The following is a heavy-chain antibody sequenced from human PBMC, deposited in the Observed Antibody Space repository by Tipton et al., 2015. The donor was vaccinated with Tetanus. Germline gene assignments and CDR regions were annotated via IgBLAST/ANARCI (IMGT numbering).Heavy chain of an antibody. V-gene: IGHV1-2*02. CDR1: GYTFTGYY. D-gene: IGHD3-22*01. Sequence: QVQLVQSGAEVKKPGASVKVSCKASGYTFTGYYIYWVRQAPGQGLEWMGWIDPNSGGTVYAQKFQGRVTMTRDTSISTAYMELRSLRSDDTAVYYCARDRGDYIYYGMDAWGPGTTATVS. CDR3: ARDRGDYIYYGMDA. J-gene: IGHJ6*02. CDR2: IDPNSGGT.